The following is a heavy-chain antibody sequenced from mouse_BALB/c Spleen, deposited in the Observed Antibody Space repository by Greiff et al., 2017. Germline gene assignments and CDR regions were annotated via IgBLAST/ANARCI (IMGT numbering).Heavy chain of an antibody. Sequence: QVQLKESGPSLVQPSQSLSITCTVSGFSLTSYGVHWVRQSPGKGLEWLGVIWRGGSTDYNAAFMSRLSITKDNSKSQVFFKMNSLQADDTAIYYCAKNYPLLRGAMDYWGQGTSVTVSS. J-gene: IGHJ4*01. D-gene: IGHD1-1*01. V-gene: IGHV2-5-1*01. CDR1: GFSLTSYG. CDR3: AKNYPLLRGAMDY. CDR2: IWRGGST.